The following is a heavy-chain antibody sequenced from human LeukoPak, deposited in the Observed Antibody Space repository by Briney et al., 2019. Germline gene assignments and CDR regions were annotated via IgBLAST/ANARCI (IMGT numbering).Heavy chain of an antibody. V-gene: IGHV4-31*03. CDR3: AIDPRDNGDYVKSHAFDI. Sequence: PSETLSLTCTVSGDSIRSAGYYWSWIRQHPGKGLEWIGYMYYSGSTYYNPSLKSRLTISVDTSKNQFSLKLSSVTAADTAVYYCAIDPRDNGDYVKSHAFDIWGQGTMVTVSS. CDR2: MYYSGST. D-gene: IGHD4-17*01. J-gene: IGHJ3*02. CDR1: GDSIRSAGYY.